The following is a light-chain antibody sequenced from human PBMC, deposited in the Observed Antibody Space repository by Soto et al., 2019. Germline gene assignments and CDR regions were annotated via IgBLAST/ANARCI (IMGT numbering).Light chain of an antibody. J-gene: IGLJ7*01. V-gene: IGLV2-14*01. CDR2: EVS. CDR3: SSYTNINTRACV. Sequence: QSALTQPASVSGSPGQSITISCTGTSSDVGGYNYVSWYQQNPGKAPKLMIYEVSNRPSGVSNRFSGSKSDNTASLTISGLQAEDEADYYCSSYTNINTRACVFGTGTQLTVL. CDR1: SSDVGGYNY.